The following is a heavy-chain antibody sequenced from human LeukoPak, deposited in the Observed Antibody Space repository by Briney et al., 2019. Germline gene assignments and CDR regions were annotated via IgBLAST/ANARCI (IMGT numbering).Heavy chain of an antibody. CDR2: IVYDGGYK. V-gene: IGHV3-30*02. D-gene: IGHD3-9*01. CDR1: GFTFNSHG. J-gene: IGHJ4*02. Sequence: GGSLRLSCAASGFTFNSHGMHWVRQGPGQGPEWVAFIVYDGGYKYYADSVKGRFTISRDTSKNTLFLQMNSLRTEDTAVYYCAKVQSYYGILTGDPFDYWGQGTLVTVSS. CDR3: AKVQSYYGILTGDPFDY.